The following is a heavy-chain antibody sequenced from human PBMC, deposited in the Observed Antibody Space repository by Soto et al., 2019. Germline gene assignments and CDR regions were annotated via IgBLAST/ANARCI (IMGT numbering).Heavy chain of an antibody. D-gene: IGHD6-13*01. Sequence: GGSLRLSCAASGFTFSSYSMNWVRQAPGKGLEWVSYISSSSSTIYYADSVKGRFTISRDNAKNSLYLQMNSLRDEDTAVCYCARGESSYTMNNWFDPWGQGTLVTVSS. J-gene: IGHJ5*02. CDR3: ARGESSYTMNNWFDP. V-gene: IGHV3-48*02. CDR1: GFTFSSYS. CDR2: ISSSSSTI.